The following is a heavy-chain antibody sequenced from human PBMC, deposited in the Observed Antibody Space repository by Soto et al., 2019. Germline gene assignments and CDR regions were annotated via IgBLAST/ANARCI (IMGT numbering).Heavy chain of an antibody. CDR2: IRMKVNSYAT. CDR3: TRLGSGWYYDY. Sequence: EVQLVESGGGLVQPGGSLKLSCAASGFTFSGSTMHWVRQASGKGLEWVGRIRMKVNSYATAYVASVKGRFTISRDDSKNTAYLQMNILKTEDTAVYYCTRLGSGWYYDYWGQGTLVTVSS. CDR1: GFTFSGST. D-gene: IGHD6-19*01. V-gene: IGHV3-73*02. J-gene: IGHJ4*02.